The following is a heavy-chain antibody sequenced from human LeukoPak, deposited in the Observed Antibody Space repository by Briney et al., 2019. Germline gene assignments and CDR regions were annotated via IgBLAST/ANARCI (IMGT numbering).Heavy chain of an antibody. CDR3: AKDGYYDSSGYLWVGYYYYYYGMDV. V-gene: IGHV3-23*01. Sequence: GGSLRLSCAASGSTFSSYAMSWVRQAPGKGLEWVSAISGSGGSTYYADSVKGRFTISRDNSKNTLYLQMNSLRAEDTAVYYCAKDGYYDSSGYLWVGYYYYYYGMDVWGQGTTVTVSS. CDR2: ISGSGGST. D-gene: IGHD3-22*01. CDR1: GSTFSSYA. J-gene: IGHJ6*02.